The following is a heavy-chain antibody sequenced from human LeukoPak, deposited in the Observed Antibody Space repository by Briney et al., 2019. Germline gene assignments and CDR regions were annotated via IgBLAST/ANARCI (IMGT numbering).Heavy chain of an antibody. Sequence: PGGSLRLSCAASGFTFSSYAMSWVRQAPGKGLEWVSAISGSGGSTYYADSVKGRFTISRDNSKNTLYLQMNSLRAEDTAVYYCARDLVRGSFYYFDYWGQGTLVTVSS. CDR3: ARDLVRGSFYYFDY. V-gene: IGHV3-23*01. CDR2: ISGSGGST. D-gene: IGHD1-26*01. CDR1: GFTFSSYA. J-gene: IGHJ4*02.